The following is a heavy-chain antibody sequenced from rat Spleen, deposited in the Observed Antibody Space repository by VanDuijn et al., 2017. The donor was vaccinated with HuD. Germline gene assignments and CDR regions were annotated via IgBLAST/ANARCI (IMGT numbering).Heavy chain of an antibody. Sequence: EVQLQESGPGLVKPSQSLSLTCSVTGYSITSNYWDWIRKFPGNKLEWMGYINSAGTTKYNPPLKSQISITRDTSKNQFFLQLTSVTTEDTATYFCARSFSYVMDAWGQGASVTVSS. J-gene: IGHJ4*01. CDR3: ARSFSYVMDA. V-gene: IGHV3-3*01. CDR1: GYSITSNY. CDR2: INSAGTT.